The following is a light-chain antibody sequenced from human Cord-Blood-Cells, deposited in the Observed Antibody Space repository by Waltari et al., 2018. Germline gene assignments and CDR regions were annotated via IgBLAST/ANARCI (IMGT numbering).Light chain of an antibody. Sequence: DIQLTPSPSFLSASVGDRVTITCRASQGISSYLAWYQQKPGKAPKLLIYAASTLESGVPSRFSGSGSGTECTLTISSLQPEDFATYYCQQLNSYPRTFGQGTKVEIK. CDR2: AAS. CDR3: QQLNSYPRT. CDR1: QGISSY. J-gene: IGKJ1*01. V-gene: IGKV1-9*01.